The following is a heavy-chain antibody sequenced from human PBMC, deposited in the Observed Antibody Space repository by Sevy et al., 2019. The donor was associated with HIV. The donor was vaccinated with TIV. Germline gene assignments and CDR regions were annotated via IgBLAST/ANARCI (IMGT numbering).Heavy chain of an antibody. J-gene: IGHJ5*02. D-gene: IGHD2-21*01. Sequence: GGSLRLSCTASGFIFRDYLMTWIRQVPGKGLEWVSSISSTGDTTTYVDSVKGRFTVSRDNSKNTLYLDMNSLGVEDTAVYYCAKGDVFTSRAGVDPWGQGTLVTVSS. V-gene: IGHV3-23*01. CDR1: GFIFRDYL. CDR2: ISSTGDTT. CDR3: AKGDVFTSRAGVDP.